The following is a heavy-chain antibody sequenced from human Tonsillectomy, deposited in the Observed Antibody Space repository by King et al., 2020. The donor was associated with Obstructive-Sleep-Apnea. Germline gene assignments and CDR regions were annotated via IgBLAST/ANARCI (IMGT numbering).Heavy chain of an antibody. D-gene: IGHD2-2*02. J-gene: IGHJ4*02. CDR1: GFTFSSYG. CDR3: AKDHAVPAAIPEYYFDY. V-gene: IGHV3-30*18. CDR2: ISYDGSNK. Sequence: VQLVESGGGVVQPGRSLRLSCAASGFTFSSYGMHWVRQAPGKGLEWVAGISYDGSNKYYEDSVKGRFTISRDNSENTLYLQMNSLRAEDTAVYYCAKDHAVPAAIPEYYFDYWGQGTLVTVSS.